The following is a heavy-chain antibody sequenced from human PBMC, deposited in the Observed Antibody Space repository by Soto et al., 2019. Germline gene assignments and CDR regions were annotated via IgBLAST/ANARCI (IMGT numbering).Heavy chain of an antibody. D-gene: IGHD5-18*01. V-gene: IGHV3-11*06. CDR3: ARYIYGYVDY. CDR1: GFTLSDYY. J-gene: IGHJ4*02. CDR2: ITSSISYT. Sequence: PGGSLRLSCAASGFTLSDYYMSWIRQAPGKGLEWVSYITSSISYTNYADSVKGRFTISRDNAKNSLYLQMNSLRAEDTAVYYCARYIYGYVDYWGQGTLVTVSS.